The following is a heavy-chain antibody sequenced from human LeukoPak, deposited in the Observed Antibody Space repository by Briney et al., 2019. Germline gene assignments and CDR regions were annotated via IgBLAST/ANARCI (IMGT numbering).Heavy chain of an antibody. V-gene: IGHV3-30*02. D-gene: IGHD1-1*01. CDR1: GFTFSSYG. CDR3: AREKASTTGTTDYDY. CDR2: IRYDGSNK. Sequence: GGSLRLSCAASGFTFSSYGMHWVRQAPGKGLEWVAFIRYDGSNKYYADSVKGRFTISRDNAKNSLFLQMNSLRAGDTAVYYCAREKASTTGTTDYDYWGQGTLVTVSS. J-gene: IGHJ4*02.